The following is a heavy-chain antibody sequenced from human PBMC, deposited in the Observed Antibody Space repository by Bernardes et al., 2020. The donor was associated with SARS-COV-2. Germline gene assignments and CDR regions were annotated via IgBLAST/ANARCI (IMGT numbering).Heavy chain of an antibody. CDR2: ISYDATKK. J-gene: IGHJ4*02. Sequence: LSLSCAASGFTFSNYGMHCVRPAPVKGLEWVAVISYDATKKYYADSVKGRFTVSRDNSKNTLFLQMNSLRTDDTAVYYCHLNARRPEFFDSWGQGSLVTVSS. D-gene: IGHD6-25*01. CDR1: GFTFSNYG. CDR3: HLNARRPEFFDS. V-gene: IGHV3-30*03.